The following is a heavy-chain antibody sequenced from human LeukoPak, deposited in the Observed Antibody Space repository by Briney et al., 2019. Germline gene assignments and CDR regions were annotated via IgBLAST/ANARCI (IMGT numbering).Heavy chain of an antibody. CDR3: ARLAAAGLTYYGMDV. CDR2: IIPIFGTA. Sequence: ASVKVSCTASGGTFSSYAISWVRQAPGQGLEWMGGIIPIFGTANYAQKFQGRVTITTDESTSTAYMELSSLRSEDTAVYYCARLAAAGLTYYGMDVWGQGTTVTVSS. D-gene: IGHD6-13*01. J-gene: IGHJ6*02. CDR1: GGTFSSYA. V-gene: IGHV1-69*05.